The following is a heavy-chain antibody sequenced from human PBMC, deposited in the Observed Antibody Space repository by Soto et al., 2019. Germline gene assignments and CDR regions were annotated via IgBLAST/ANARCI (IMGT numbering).Heavy chain of an antibody. CDR2: ISGSGGST. V-gene: IGHV3-23*01. CDR3: AKENGYSSSWFEFDY. D-gene: IGHD6-13*01. Sequence: EVQLLESGGGLVQPGGSLRLSCAASGFTFSSYAMSWVRQAPGKGLEWVSAISGSGGSTYYADSVKGRFTISRDNSKNTLDLKMNSLRAEDTAVYYCAKENGYSSSWFEFDYWGQGTLVTVSS. J-gene: IGHJ4*02. CDR1: GFTFSSYA.